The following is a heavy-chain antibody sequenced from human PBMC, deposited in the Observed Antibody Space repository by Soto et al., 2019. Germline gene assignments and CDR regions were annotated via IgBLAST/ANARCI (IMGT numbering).Heavy chain of an antibody. CDR2: INHSGST. J-gene: IGHJ4*02. V-gene: IGHV4-34*01. CDR3: ARGNSSSPPVY. Sequence: SETLSLTCAVYGGSFSGYYLSWIRQPPGKGLEWIGEINHSGSTNYNPSLKSRVTISVDTSKNQFSLKLSSVTAADTAVYYCARGNSSSPPVYWGQGTLVTVSS. CDR1: GGSFSGYY. D-gene: IGHD6-6*01.